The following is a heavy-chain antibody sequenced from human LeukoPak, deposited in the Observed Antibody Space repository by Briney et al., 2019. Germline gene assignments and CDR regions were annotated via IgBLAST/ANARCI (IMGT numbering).Heavy chain of an antibody. D-gene: IGHD3-10*01. V-gene: IGHV3-30-3*01. CDR2: ISYDESNK. J-gene: IGHJ4*02. Sequence: TGGSLRLSCAASGFTFSSYAMHWVHHAPGKGLEWVAVISYDESNKYYADSVKGRFTISRDNSKNTLCLQMNSLRAEDTAVYYCASLLWFGELGDDYWGQGTLVTVSS. CDR1: GFTFSSYA. CDR3: ASLLWFGELGDDY.